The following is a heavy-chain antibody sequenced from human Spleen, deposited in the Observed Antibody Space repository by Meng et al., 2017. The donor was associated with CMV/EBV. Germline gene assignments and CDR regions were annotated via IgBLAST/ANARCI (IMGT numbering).Heavy chain of an antibody. CDR1: GFAFFTYC. J-gene: IGHJ4*02. Sequence: GFAFFTYCMYWVRQAPGKGLEWVALISYDGSNKYYADSVKGRFTISRDNSKNTLHLQMSSLRAEDTAVYYCAKDYVWFGELSYFDYWGQGNLVTVSS. V-gene: IGHV3-33*06. CDR2: ISYDGSNK. D-gene: IGHD3-10*01. CDR3: AKDYVWFGELSYFDY.